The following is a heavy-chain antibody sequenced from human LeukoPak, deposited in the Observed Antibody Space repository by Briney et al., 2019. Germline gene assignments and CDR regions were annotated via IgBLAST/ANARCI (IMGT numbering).Heavy chain of an antibody. CDR1: GASISSGSYS. CDR2: IYNSGST. CDR3: ARGHCTSGSCSGWFDP. Sequence: PSETLSLTCTVSGASISSGSYSWSWIRQPAGKGLEWIGRIYNSGSTNYNPSLKSRVTISVDTSKNQFSLKLSSVTAADTAVYYCARGHCTSGSCSGWFDPWGQGTLVTVSS. D-gene: IGHD2-15*01. V-gene: IGHV4-61*02. J-gene: IGHJ5*02.